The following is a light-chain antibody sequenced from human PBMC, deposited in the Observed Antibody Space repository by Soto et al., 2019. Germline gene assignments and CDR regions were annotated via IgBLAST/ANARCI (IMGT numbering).Light chain of an antibody. V-gene: IGKV3-20*01. CDR1: QTVTTNY. CDR3: QQYGSSPLT. J-gene: IGKJ4*01. Sequence: EIVLTQSPGTLSLSPGEGATLSCRASQTVTTNYVAWYQQKPGQAPRLLIYGASSRATGIPDRFSGGGSGTDFSLTISRLEPEDFALYYCQQYGSSPLTFGGGTKVEIK. CDR2: GAS.